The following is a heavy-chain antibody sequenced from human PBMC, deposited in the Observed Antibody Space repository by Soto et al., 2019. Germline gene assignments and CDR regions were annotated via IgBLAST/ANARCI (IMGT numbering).Heavy chain of an antibody. CDR3: ARYWTKGLGYCSSTSSYRRPPASAWFDP. D-gene: IGHD2-2*01. V-gene: IGHV4-39*01. CDR1: GGSISSSSYY. CDR2: IYYSGST. Sequence: PSETLSLTCTVSGGSISSSSYYWGWIRQPPGKGLEWIGGIYYSGSTYYSPSLKSRVTISVDTSKNQFSLKLSSVTAADTAVYYCARYWTKGLGYCSSTSSYRRPPASAWFDPWGQGTLVTVSS. J-gene: IGHJ5*02.